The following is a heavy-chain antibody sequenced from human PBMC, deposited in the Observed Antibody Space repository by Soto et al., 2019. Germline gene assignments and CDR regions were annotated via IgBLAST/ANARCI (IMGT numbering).Heavy chain of an antibody. CDR1: GFTFSSYS. D-gene: IGHD6-13*01. CDR2: ISSSSSTI. CDR3: ARDSPYSSSWYDLNWLDP. Sequence: PGGSLRLSCAASGFTFSSYSMNWVRQAPGKGLEWVSYISSSSSTIYYADSVKGRFTISRDNAKNSLYLQMNSLRDEDTAVYYCARDSPYSSSWYDLNWLDPWGQGTLVTVSS. J-gene: IGHJ5*02. V-gene: IGHV3-48*02.